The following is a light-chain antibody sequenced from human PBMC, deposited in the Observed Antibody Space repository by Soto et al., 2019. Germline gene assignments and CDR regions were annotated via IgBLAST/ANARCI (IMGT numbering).Light chain of an antibody. Sequence: QAVVTQEPSLTVSPGGTVTLTCGSSTGAVTSDHYPYWFQQKPGQAPRTLIYDTSNKHSWTPARFSGSLLGGKAALTLSGAQPEDEAEYYCLRSYSGGFAVFGGGTQLTVL. CDR2: DTS. CDR3: LRSYSGGFAV. J-gene: IGLJ7*01. CDR1: TGAVTSDHY. V-gene: IGLV7-46*01.